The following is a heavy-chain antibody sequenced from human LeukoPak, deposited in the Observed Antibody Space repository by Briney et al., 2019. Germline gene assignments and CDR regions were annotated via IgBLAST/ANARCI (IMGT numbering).Heavy chain of an antibody. CDR2: ISYDARNN. Sequence: GKSLRLSCAASGFTFSRSAMHWVRQAPGKGLEWVAVISYDARNNYYADSVKGRFTISRDNSKSTLYLQMNSLRPEDTAVYYCAREIVATIGFDYWGQGTLVTVPS. V-gene: IGHV3-30*04. J-gene: IGHJ4*02. CDR1: GFTFSRSA. D-gene: IGHD5-12*01. CDR3: AREIVATIGFDY.